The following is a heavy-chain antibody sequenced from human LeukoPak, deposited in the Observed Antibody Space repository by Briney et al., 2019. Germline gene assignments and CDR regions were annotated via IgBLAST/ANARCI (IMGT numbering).Heavy chain of an antibody. CDR2: IYYSGST. Sequence: SQTLSLTCTVSGGSISSGGYYWSWIRQHPGKGLEWIGYIYYSGSTYYNPSLKSRVTISVDTSKNQFSLKLNSVTAADTAVYYCTRDRFGTTTHFDYWGQGTLVTVSS. CDR3: TRDRFGTTTHFDY. CDR1: GGSISSGGYY. V-gene: IGHV4-31*03. J-gene: IGHJ4*02. D-gene: IGHD3-10*01.